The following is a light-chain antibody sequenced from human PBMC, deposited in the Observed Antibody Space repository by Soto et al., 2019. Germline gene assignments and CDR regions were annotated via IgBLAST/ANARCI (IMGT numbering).Light chain of an antibody. Sequence: DIPMTQSPSSLSASVGDRVTITCRASQSMSSNLNWYQQKPGKAPKLLIYAASSLQSGVPSRFSGSGSGTDFTLTISSLQPEDFATYYCQQSYSTHPTFGGGTKVEIK. CDR3: QQSYSTHPT. CDR1: QSMSSN. V-gene: IGKV1-39*01. J-gene: IGKJ4*01. CDR2: AAS.